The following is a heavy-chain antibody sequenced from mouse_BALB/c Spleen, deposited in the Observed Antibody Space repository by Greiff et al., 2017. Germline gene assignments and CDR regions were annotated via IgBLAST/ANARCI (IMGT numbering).Heavy chain of an antibody. Sequence: VQLQQSGAELVKPGASVKLSCTASGFNINDTYMHWVKQRPEQGLEWIGRIDPANGNTKYDPKFQGKATITADTSSNTAYLQLSSLTSEDTAVYYCARGTTAYYYAMDYWGQGTSVTVSS. J-gene: IGHJ4*01. V-gene: IGHV14-3*02. CDR1: GFNINDTY. CDR2: IDPANGNT. CDR3: ARGTTAYYYAMDY. D-gene: IGHD1-2*01.